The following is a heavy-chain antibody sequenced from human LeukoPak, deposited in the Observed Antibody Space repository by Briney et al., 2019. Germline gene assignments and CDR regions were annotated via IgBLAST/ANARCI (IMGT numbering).Heavy chain of an antibody. CDR1: GFTFSTYG. V-gene: IGHV3-48*02. Sequence: GGSLRLSCAASGFTFSTYGMNWVRQAPGKGLEWVSYISSSGSTIFYADSVKGRFTISRDNAKNSLYLQMNSLRDEDTAVYYCVTDGASDIWGQGTMVTVSS. CDR3: VTDGASDI. J-gene: IGHJ3*02. CDR2: ISSSGSTI.